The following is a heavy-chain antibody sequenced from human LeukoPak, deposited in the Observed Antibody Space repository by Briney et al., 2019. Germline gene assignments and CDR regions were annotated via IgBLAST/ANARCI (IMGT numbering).Heavy chain of an antibody. J-gene: IGHJ4*02. CDR1: GGTFSSYT. D-gene: IGHD2-2*01. V-gene: IGHV1-69*02. CDR2: IIPILGIA. Sequence: ASVKVSCKASGGTFSSYTISWVRQAPGQGLEWMGRIIPILGIANYAQKFQGRVTITADKSTSTAYMELSSLRSGDTAVYYCAIRYCSSTSCETVVHYWGQGTLVTVSS. CDR3: AIRYCSSTSCETVVHY.